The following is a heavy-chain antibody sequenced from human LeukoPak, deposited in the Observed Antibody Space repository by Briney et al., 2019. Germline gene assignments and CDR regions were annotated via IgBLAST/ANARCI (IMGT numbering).Heavy chain of an antibody. CDR2: IKEDGSEK. J-gene: IGHJ6*02. Sequence: GGSLRLSCAASGFTFSSYWMSWVRQVPGKGLEWGANIKEDGSEKHFVDSVKGRFTISRDNAKDSLYLQMNSLRAGDTAVYYCARDRWGHGMDVWGQGTRVIVSS. V-gene: IGHV3-7*01. CDR1: GFTFSSYW. D-gene: IGHD3-16*01. CDR3: ARDRWGHGMDV.